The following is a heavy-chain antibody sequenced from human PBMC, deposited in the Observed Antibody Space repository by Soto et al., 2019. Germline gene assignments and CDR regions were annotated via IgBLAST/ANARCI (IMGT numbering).Heavy chain of an antibody. D-gene: IGHD3-10*01. J-gene: IGHJ4*02. CDR3: AASYGSGYRAFDY. CDR1: GDTFSFYT. CDR2: IIPIVSMT. V-gene: IGHV1-69*02. Sequence: QVQLVQSGTEVKKPGSSVKVSCKASGDTFSFYTINWVRQAPGLGLEWVGRIIPIVSMTNYAQTFQGRVSMTADKSTSTAYMELRSLRSDDTAMYFCAASYGSGYRAFDYWGQGALVIVSS.